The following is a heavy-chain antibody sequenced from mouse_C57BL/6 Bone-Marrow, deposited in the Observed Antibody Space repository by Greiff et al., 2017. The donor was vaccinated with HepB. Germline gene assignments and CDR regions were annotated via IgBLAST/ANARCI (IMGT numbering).Heavy chain of an antibody. V-gene: IGHV1-4*01. J-gene: IGHJ2*01. Sequence: VHLVESGAELARPGASVKMSCKASGYTFTSYTMHWVKQRPGQGLEWIGYINPSSGYTKYNQKFKDKATLTADKSSSTAYMQLSSLTSEDSAVYYCARGPLYYYGSSPWYFDYWGQGTTLTVSS. CDR2: INPSSGYT. D-gene: IGHD1-1*01. CDR1: GYTFTSYT. CDR3: ARGPLYYYGSSPWYFDY.